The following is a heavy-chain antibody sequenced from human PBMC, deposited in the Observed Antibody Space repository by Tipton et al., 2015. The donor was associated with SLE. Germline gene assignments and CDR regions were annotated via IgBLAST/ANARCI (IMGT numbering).Heavy chain of an antibody. CDR3: ARDRVYSSSYYMDV. D-gene: IGHD6-13*01. CDR1: GGSISNYY. J-gene: IGHJ6*03. Sequence: GLVKPSETLSLTCTVSGGSISNYYWSWIRQPPGKGLEWIGYIYYSGSTNYNPSLKSRVTISVDTSKNQFSLKLSSVTAADTAVYYCARDRVYSSSYYMDVWGKGTTVTVSS. V-gene: IGHV4-59*01. CDR2: IYYSGST.